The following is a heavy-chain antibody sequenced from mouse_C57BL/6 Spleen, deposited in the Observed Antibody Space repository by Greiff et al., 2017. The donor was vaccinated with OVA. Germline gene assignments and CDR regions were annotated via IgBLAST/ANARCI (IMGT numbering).Heavy chain of an antibody. V-gene: IGHV1-82*01. CDR3: AITSHYYAMDD. Sequence: QVQLQQSGPELVKPGASVKISCKASGYAFSSSWMNWVKQRPGQGLEWIGRIYPGDGDTNYNGKFKGKATLTADKSSSTAYMQLSSLTSEDSAVYFCAITSHYYAMDDWGQGTSVTVSS. D-gene: IGHD6-1*01. J-gene: IGHJ4*01. CDR2: IYPGDGDT. CDR1: GYAFSSSW.